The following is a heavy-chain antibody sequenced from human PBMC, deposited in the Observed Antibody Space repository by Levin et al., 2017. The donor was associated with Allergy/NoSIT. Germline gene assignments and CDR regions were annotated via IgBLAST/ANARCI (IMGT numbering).Heavy chain of an antibody. Sequence: GGSLRLSCAASGFTFSTYWMSWVRQAPGKGLEWVANIKRDGSEKQHVDSVNGRFTISRDNAKNSLYLQMNSLRAEDTAVYHCARGGFHCTSSSCHFGAGYYYYGMDVWGQGTTVTVSS. CDR3: ARGGFHCTSSSCHFGAGYYYYGMDV. J-gene: IGHJ6*02. V-gene: IGHV3-7*04. CDR2: IKRDGSEK. CDR1: GFTFSTYW. D-gene: IGHD2-2*01.